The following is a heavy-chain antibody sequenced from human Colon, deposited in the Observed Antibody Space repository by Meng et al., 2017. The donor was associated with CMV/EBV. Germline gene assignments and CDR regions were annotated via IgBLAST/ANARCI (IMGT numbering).Heavy chain of an antibody. CDR2: YNDSCGCT. V-gene: IGHV3-23*01. Sequence: QAPVKALEWVLTYNDSCGCTYHPDSVKGRFTNPRDTSRNTLSLQMNSLRADDTAIYYCAKGRGLGASASNYWGQGTLVTVSS. D-gene: IGHD1-26*01. CDR3: AKGRGLGASASNY. J-gene: IGHJ4*02.